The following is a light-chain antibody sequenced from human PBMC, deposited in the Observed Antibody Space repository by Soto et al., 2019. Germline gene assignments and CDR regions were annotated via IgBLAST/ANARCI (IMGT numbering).Light chain of an antibody. V-gene: IGLV1-44*01. Sequence: QSVLTQPPSASGTPGQRVTISCSGSSSNIGTNPVNWYQQLPGTAPKLLIYTNYQRPSGVPDRFSGSKSGTSASLAISGLQSEDEADYYCAAWDDSLNCHVFGTGTKLTVL. CDR1: SSNIGTNP. CDR2: TNY. CDR3: AAWDDSLNCHV. J-gene: IGLJ1*01.